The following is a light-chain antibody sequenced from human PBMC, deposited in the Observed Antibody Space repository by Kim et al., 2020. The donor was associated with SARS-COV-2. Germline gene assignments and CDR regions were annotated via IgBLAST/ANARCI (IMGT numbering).Light chain of an antibody. CDR3: SSYTISTTWV. CDR1: SSDLGIYNY. Sequence: GQSITISCTGTSSDLGIYNYVSWYQQLPGKAPKLMIYDVNKRPSGVSIRFSGSKSGSTASLTISGLQSEDEADYYCSSYTISTTWVFGGGTQLTVL. CDR2: DVN. V-gene: IGLV2-14*03. J-gene: IGLJ3*02.